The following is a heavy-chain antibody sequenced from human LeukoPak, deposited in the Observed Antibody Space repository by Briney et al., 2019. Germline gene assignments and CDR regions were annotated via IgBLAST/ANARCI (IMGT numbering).Heavy chain of an antibody. Sequence: GGSLRLSCAASGFTFSSYWMSWVRQAPGKGLEWVANIKQDGSEKYYVDSVKGQFTISRDNAKNSLYLQMNSLRAEDTAVYYCARDMRRVAGSSGYYYYYYMDVWGKGTTVTVSS. CDR3: ARDMRRVAGSSGYYYYYYMDV. D-gene: IGHD3-10*01. CDR1: GFTFSSYW. V-gene: IGHV3-7*01. CDR2: IKQDGSEK. J-gene: IGHJ6*03.